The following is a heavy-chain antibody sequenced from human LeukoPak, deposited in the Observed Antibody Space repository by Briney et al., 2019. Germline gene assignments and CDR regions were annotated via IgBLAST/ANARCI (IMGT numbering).Heavy chain of an antibody. CDR2: IGSSSTYT. V-gene: IGHV3-11*05. CDR3: ARDRGAVAATWFDY. J-gene: IGHJ4*02. D-gene: IGHD6-19*01. CDR1: GFTFSGYY. Sequence: GGSLRLSCAASGFTFSGYYMSWVRKAPGKGLEWVSCIGSSSTYTNYADSVKGRFTISRDNAKNSLYLQMDGLRAEDTAVYYCARDRGAVAATWFDYWGQGTLVTVSS.